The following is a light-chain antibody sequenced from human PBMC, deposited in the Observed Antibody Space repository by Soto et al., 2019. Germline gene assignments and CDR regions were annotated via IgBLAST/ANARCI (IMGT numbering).Light chain of an antibody. Sequence: DIVLTQSPATLSLSPGERATLSCRASQSVSSYLAWYQQKPGQAPRLLISDASNMATGIPARFSGSGSGTDFSLTISSLEPEDFAVYCCQQRSNFLRMFGGGTKVELK. CDR2: DAS. J-gene: IGKJ4*02. CDR1: QSVSSY. V-gene: IGKV3-11*01. CDR3: QQRSNFLRM.